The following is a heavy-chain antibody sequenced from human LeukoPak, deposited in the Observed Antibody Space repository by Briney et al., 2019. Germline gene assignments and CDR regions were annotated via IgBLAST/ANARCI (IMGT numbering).Heavy chain of an antibody. V-gene: IGHV3-23*01. CDR3: ANDQEPQLWLRGGYFDY. CDR2: ISGSGDST. J-gene: IGHJ4*02. D-gene: IGHD5-18*01. CDR1: GFTFSSYG. Sequence: GGSLRLSCAASGFTFSSYGMNWGRRDPGKGLESVSAISGSGDSTYYADSVKGRFTLSRENSKNTLYLQLHSLRPEDTAVYYCANDQEPQLWLRGGYFDYWGQGTLVTVSS.